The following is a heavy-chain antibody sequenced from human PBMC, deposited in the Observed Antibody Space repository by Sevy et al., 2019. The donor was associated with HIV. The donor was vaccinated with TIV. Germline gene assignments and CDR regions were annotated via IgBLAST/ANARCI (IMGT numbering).Heavy chain of an antibody. J-gene: IGHJ6*02. CDR2: IRSKAYGGTT. D-gene: IGHD5-12*01. Sequence: GESLKISCTASGFTFGDYAMSWVRQAPGKGLEWVGFIRSKAYGGTTEYAASVKGRFTISRDDSKSIAYLQMNSLKTEDTAVYYCTSGRGYSGYDLHYYYSMDVWGQGTTVTVSS. V-gene: IGHV3-49*04. CDR3: TSGRGYSGYDLHYYYSMDV. CDR1: GFTFGDYA.